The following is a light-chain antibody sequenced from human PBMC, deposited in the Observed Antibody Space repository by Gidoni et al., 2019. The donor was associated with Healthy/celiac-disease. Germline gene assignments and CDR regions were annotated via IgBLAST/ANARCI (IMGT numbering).Light chain of an antibody. CDR3: QQRYSTLLT. J-gene: IGKJ4*01. Sequence: DIQMTQSPPSLPASVGDRVTITCRASQSISSYLNWYQQKPGKAPKLLIYAASSLQSGVPSRFSGSGSGTDFTLTISSLQPEDFATYYCQQRYSTLLTFGGGTKVEIK. V-gene: IGKV1-39*01. CDR2: AAS. CDR1: QSISSY.